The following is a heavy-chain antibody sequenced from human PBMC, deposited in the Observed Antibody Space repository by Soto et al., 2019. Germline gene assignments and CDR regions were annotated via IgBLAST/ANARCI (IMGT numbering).Heavy chain of an antibody. V-gene: IGHV3-30-3*01. J-gene: IGHJ6*02. CDR3: ARTTVPYYYRYAMDV. CDR2: ISYDGTNK. Sequence: QVQLVESGGGVVQPGRSLRLSCAASGFTFSSYAMHWVRQAPGKGLEWVAVISYDGTNKFYADSVKGRFTISRDNSKNTLFLQMNSLNAEDTAVYSCARTTVPYYYRYAMDVWGQGTTVTVSS. CDR1: GFTFSSYA.